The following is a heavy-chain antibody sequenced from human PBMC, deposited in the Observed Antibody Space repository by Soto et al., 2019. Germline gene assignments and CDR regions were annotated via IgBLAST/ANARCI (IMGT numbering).Heavy chain of an antibody. J-gene: IGHJ3*02. CDR1: GYTFTSYG. CDR2: ISAYNGNT. V-gene: IGHV1-18*01. CDR3: ARVEVVPDAFDI. D-gene: IGHD2-21*01. Sequence: ASVKVSCKASGYTFTSYGISWERQAPGQGLEWMGWISAYNGNTNYAQKLQGRVTMTTDTSTSTAYMELRSLRSDDTAVYYCARVEVVPDAFDIWGQGTMVTVSS.